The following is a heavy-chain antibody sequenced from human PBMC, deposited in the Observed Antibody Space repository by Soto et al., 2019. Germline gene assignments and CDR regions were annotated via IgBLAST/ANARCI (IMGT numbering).Heavy chain of an antibody. V-gene: IGHV1-18*01. CDR2: ISAYNGNT. CDR1: GYTFTSYG. D-gene: IGHD6-6*01. CDR3: ARGFEYSSSAGAYHYYGMDV. J-gene: IGHJ6*02. Sequence: GASVKVSCKASGYTFTSYGISWVRQAPGQGLEWMGWISAYNGNTNYAQKLQGRVTMTTDTSTSTAYMELRSLRSDDTAVYYCARGFEYSSSAGAYHYYGMDVWGQGTTVTVSS.